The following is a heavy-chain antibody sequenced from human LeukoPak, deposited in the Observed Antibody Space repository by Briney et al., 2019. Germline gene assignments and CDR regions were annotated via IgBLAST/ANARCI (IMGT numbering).Heavy chain of an antibody. V-gene: IGHV3-23*01. CDR1: GFTFSGFA. D-gene: IGHD3-22*01. CDR2: VSGSGGST. J-gene: IGHJ4*02. Sequence: GGSLRLSCAASGFTFSGFAMSWVRQAPGKGLEWVSVVSGSGGSTYYADSVKGRFTVSRDNSKNTVYLQMNSLRAEDTAVYYCATPGGYDSSGFLDYWGQGTLVTVSS. CDR3: ATPGGYDSSGFLDY.